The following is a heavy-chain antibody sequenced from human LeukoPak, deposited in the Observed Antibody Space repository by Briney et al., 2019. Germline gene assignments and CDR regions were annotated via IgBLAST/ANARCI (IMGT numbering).Heavy chain of an antibody. CDR2: IKQDGSEK. CDR1: GFTFSSYW. CDR3: ARHLRDYGDYDPPCFDY. J-gene: IGHJ4*02. D-gene: IGHD4-17*01. Sequence: PGGSLRLSCAASGFTFSSYWMSWVRQAPGKGLEWVANIKQDGSEKYYVDSVKGRFTISRDNAKNSLYPQMNSLRAEDTAVYYCARHLRDYGDYDPPCFDYWGQGTLVTVSS. V-gene: IGHV3-7*01.